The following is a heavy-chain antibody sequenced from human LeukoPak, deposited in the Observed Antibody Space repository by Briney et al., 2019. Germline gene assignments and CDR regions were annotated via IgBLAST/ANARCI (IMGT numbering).Heavy chain of an antibody. CDR1: GGSISSDS. Sequence: PETLSLTCTVSGGSISSDSCSWIRQPPGMGREWIGYIYYSGSTNYNPSLKSRVTISVDTSKNQFSLKLSSVTAADTAVYYCARYFSSGWYFFDYWGQGTLVTVSS. CDR3: ARYFSSGWYFFDY. J-gene: IGHJ4*02. V-gene: IGHV4-59*01. D-gene: IGHD6-19*01. CDR2: IYYSGST.